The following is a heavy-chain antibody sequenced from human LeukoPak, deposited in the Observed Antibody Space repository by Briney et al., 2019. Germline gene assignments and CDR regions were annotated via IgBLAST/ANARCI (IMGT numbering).Heavy chain of an antibody. D-gene: IGHD2-2*01. CDR2: ISAYNGNT. CDR1: GYTFTSYY. Sequence: ASVKVSCKASGYTFTSYYMHWVRQAPGQGLEWMGWISAYNGNTNYAQKLQGRVTMTTDTSTSTAYMELRSLRSDDTAVYYCARDIVVVPAATLYNWFDPWGQGTLVTVSS. CDR3: ARDIVVVPAATLYNWFDP. V-gene: IGHV1-18*04. J-gene: IGHJ5*02.